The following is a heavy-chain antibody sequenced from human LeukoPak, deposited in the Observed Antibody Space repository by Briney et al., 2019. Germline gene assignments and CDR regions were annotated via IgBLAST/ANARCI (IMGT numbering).Heavy chain of an antibody. CDR3: ARGSITMVRGVIIPNYFDC. Sequence: PGGSLRLSCAASGFTVSSNYMSWVRQAPGKGLEWVSVIYSGGSTYYADSVKGRFTISRDNSKNTLYLQMNSLRAEDTAVYYCARGSITMVRGVIIPNYFDCWGQGTLVTVSS. J-gene: IGHJ4*02. V-gene: IGHV3-66*01. D-gene: IGHD3-10*01. CDR1: GFTVSSNY. CDR2: IYSGGST.